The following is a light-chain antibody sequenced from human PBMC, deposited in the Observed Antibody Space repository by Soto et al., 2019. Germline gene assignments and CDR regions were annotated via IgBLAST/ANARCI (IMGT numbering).Light chain of an antibody. V-gene: IGLV2-8*01. J-gene: IGLJ2*01. CDR2: EVT. CDR3: SSNAGSNNWV. CDR1: SSDVGGYNY. Sequence: QAVLTQPPSASGSPGQSVTISCTGTSSDVGGYNYVSWYQQHPGKAPKLMIYEVTERPSGVPDRFSGSKSGNTASLTVSGLQAEDEADYYCSSNAGSNNWVFGGGTKLTV.